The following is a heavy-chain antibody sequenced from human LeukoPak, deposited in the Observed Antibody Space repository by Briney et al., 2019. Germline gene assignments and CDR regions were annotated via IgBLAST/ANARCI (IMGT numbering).Heavy chain of an antibody. D-gene: IGHD3-10*01. CDR2: ISTSGGTT. V-gene: IGHV3-23*01. CDR3: VREIFGLDY. Sequence: GGSLRLSCAASGFTLRSYAMSWVRQAPGKGLEWVSAISTSGGTTYYSDSVKGRFTISRDNSKNTLYLQMNSLRAEDAAVYYCVREIFGLDYWGQGTLVTVSS. J-gene: IGHJ4*02. CDR1: GFTLRSYA.